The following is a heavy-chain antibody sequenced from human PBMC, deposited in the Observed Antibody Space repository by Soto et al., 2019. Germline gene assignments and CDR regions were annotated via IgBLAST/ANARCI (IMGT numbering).Heavy chain of an antibody. CDR2: ISYDGSNK. V-gene: IGHV3-30*18. Sequence: GGSLRLSSAASGFTFSSYGMHWVRQAPGKGLEWVAVISYDGSNKYYADSVKGRFTISRDNSKNTLYLQMNSLRAEDTAVYYCAKDPYDSSGYYSNDAFDIWGQGTMVTVSS. CDR3: AKDPYDSSGYYSNDAFDI. D-gene: IGHD3-22*01. CDR1: GFTFSSYG. J-gene: IGHJ3*02.